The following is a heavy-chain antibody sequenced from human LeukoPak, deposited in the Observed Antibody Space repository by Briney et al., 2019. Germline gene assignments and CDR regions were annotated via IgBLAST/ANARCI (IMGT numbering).Heavy chain of an antibody. CDR2: IKQDGSEE. V-gene: IGHV3-7*01. CDR3: ARERAMAFDY. J-gene: IGHJ4*02. CDR1: GFTVSTNY. Sequence: GGSLRLSCAASGFTVSTNYMSWVRQAPGKGLEWVANIKQDGSEEYYVDSVKGRFTISRDNAKNSLYLQMNSLRAEDTAVYYCARERAMAFDYWGQGTLVTVSS. D-gene: IGHD5-18*01.